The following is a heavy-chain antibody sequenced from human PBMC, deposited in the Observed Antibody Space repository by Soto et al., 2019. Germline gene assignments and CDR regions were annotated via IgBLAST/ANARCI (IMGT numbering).Heavy chain of an antibody. CDR1: GYTFTSYA. J-gene: IGHJ3*02. Sequence: ASVKVSCKASGYTFTSYAMHWVRQAPGQRLEWMGWINAGNGNTKYSQKFQGRVTITRDISASTAYMELSSLRSEDTAVYYCARRGGDYGDYENAFDIWGQGTMVTVSS. D-gene: IGHD4-17*01. CDR3: ARRGGDYGDYENAFDI. CDR2: INAGNGNT. V-gene: IGHV1-3*01.